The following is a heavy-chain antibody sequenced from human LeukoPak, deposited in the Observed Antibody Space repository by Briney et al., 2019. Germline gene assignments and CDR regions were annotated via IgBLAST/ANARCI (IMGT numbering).Heavy chain of an antibody. CDR3: ARDTPTAYCSGGSCYFDY. V-gene: IGHV4-4*07. CDR1: GVSISTYY. J-gene: IGHJ4*02. Sequence: SETLSLTCTCSGVSISTYYWSWIRQPAGKGLELIGRIYTSWSTNYNPSLKSRVTISVDTSKNQFSLKLSSVTAADTAVYYCARDTPTAYCSGGSCYFDYWGQGTLVTVSS. D-gene: IGHD2-15*01. CDR2: IYTSWST.